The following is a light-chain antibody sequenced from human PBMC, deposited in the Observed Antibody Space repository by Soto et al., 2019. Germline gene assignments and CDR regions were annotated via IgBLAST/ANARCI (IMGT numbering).Light chain of an antibody. V-gene: IGKV2-28*01. Sequence: DIVMTQSPLSLPVTPGEPASISCRSSQSLLHNNGYNYLDWYLQKPGQSPQLLIYLGSNRASGVPDRFSGSGLGTDFTLKISRVEAEDVGVYYCMQALQTPWTFGQGTKVEIK. CDR1: QSLLHNNGYNY. CDR2: LGS. CDR3: MQALQTPWT. J-gene: IGKJ1*01.